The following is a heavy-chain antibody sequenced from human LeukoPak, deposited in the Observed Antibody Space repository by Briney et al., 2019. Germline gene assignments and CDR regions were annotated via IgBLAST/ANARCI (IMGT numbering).Heavy chain of an antibody. J-gene: IGHJ4*02. D-gene: IGHD3-22*01. CDR2: INADSSTI. CDR1: GFTFSTYN. V-gene: IGHV3-48*01. Sequence: GGSLRLSCSASGFTFSTYNMNWVRQAPGKGLEWISYINADSSTIQYADSVRGRFTTSRDNAKNSLYLQMNSLRAEDTAVYYCVRDNSRGQSLGVIYWGQGSLVTVSS. CDR3: VRDNSRGQSLGVIY.